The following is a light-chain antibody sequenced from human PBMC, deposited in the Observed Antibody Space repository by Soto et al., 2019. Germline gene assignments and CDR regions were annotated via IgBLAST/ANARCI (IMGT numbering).Light chain of an antibody. CDR1: TSDVGTYKF. V-gene: IGLV2-23*02. J-gene: IGLJ2*01. CDR3: CSHAGSHVI. CDR2: EVS. Sequence: QSVLTQPASVSGSPGQSITISCTGTTSDVGTYKFVSWYQQHPGIAPKLVIYEVSERPSGVSNRFSGSKSGNTASLTISGLQAEDEADYYCCSHAGSHVIFGGGTKLTVL.